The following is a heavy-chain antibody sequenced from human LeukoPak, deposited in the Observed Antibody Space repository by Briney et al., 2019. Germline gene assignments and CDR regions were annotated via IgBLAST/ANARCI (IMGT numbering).Heavy chain of an antibody. V-gene: IGHV3-30*02. CDR3: AKDAYSSSWYQEDY. J-gene: IGHJ4*02. D-gene: IGHD6-13*01. CDR2: IRYDGSNK. Sequence: GGSLRLSCAASGFSFSNYSMNWVRQAPGKGLEWVAFIRYDGSNKYYADSVKGRFTISRDNSKNTLYLQMNSLRAEDTAVYYCAKDAYSSSWYQEDYWGQGTLVTVSS. CDR1: GFSFSNYS.